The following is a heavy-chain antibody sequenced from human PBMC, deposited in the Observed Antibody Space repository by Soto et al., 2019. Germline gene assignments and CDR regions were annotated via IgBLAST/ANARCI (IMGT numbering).Heavy chain of an antibody. CDR3: ARGFDFWSGYEAGY. V-gene: IGHV4-34*01. D-gene: IGHD3-3*01. CDR1: GGSFSGYY. Sequence: SETLSLTCAVYGGSFSGYYWSWIRQPPGKGLEWIGEINHSGSTNYNPSLKSRVTISVYTSKNQFSLKLSSVTASDTAVYYCARGFDFWSGYEAGYWGQGTLVTVSS. J-gene: IGHJ4*02. CDR2: INHSGST.